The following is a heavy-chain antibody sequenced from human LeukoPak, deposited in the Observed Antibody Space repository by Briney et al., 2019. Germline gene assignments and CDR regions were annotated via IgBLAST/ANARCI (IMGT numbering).Heavy chain of an antibody. CDR3: ASRRRGYSYGYLVY. CDR1: GGSFSGYY. Sequence: PSETLSLTCAVYGGSFSGYYWSWIRQPPGKGLEWIGEINHSGGTNYNPSLKSRVTISVDTSKNQFSLKLSSVTAADTAVYYCASRRRGYSYGYLVYWGQGTLVTVSS. CDR2: INHSGGT. V-gene: IGHV4-34*01. J-gene: IGHJ4*02. D-gene: IGHD5-18*01.